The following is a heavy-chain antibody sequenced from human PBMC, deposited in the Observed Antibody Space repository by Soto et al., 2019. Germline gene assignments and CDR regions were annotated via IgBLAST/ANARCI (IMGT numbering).Heavy chain of an antibody. CDR2: IWYDGSNK. J-gene: IGHJ4*02. V-gene: IGHV3-33*01. Sequence: PGGSLRLSCAASGFTFSSYGMHWVRQAPGKRLEWVAVIWYDGSNKYYADSVKGRFTISRDNSKNTLYLQMNSLRAEDTAVYYCARDLGFLEWLSLTPFDYWGQGTLVTVSS. D-gene: IGHD3-3*01. CDR1: GFTFSSYG. CDR3: ARDLGFLEWLSLTPFDY.